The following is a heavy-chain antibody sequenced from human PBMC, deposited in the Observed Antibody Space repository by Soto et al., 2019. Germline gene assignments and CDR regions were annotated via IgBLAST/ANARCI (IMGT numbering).Heavy chain of an antibody. D-gene: IGHD3-3*01. V-gene: IGHV3-23*01. CDR3: AKDSTNYDFWSGYFGGMDV. J-gene: IGHJ6*02. Sequence: EVQLLESGGGLVQPGGSLRLSCAASGFTFSSYAMSWVRQAPGKGLEWVSAISGSGGSTYYADSVKGRFTISRDNSKNTLYLQMNSLRAEDTAVYYCAKDSTNYDFWSGYFGGMDVWGQGTTVTVSS. CDR1: GFTFSSYA. CDR2: ISGSGGST.